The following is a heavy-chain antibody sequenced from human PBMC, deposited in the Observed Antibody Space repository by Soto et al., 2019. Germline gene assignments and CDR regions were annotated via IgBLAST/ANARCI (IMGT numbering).Heavy chain of an antibody. CDR1: GYIFTTYF. CDR3: ARDLSPMVWGAPAVWIVGNYVFDP. J-gene: IGHJ5*02. CDR2: INPSGVVT. Sequence: ASVKVSCKASGYIFTTYFIYWLRQDPGQGLEYMGIINPSGVVTSYARKFQGRVTMTTDTSTNTVYMELSSLRSDDTAVYYCARDLSPMVWGAPAVWIVGNYVFDPWG. D-gene: IGHD3-10*01. V-gene: IGHV1-46*03.